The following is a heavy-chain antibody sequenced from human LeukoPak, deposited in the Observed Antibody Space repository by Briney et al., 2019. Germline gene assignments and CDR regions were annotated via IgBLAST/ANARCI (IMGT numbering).Heavy chain of an antibody. J-gene: IGHJ4*02. CDR2: IYYSGST. V-gene: IGHV4-59*01. D-gene: IGHD3-3*01. CDR3: ARLAHIYYDFWSGYRQAYYFVY. CDR1: GGSISSYY. Sequence: SETLSLTCTGSGGSISSYYWRWIRQPPGKVLEWVEYIYYSGSTNYNPSLKSRVTISVDTSKNQFSLKLSSVTAADTAVYYCARLAHIYYDFWSGYRQAYYFVYWGQRTLVTVSS.